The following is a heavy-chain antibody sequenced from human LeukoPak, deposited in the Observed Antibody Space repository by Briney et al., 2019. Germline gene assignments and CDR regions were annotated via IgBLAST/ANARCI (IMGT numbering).Heavy chain of an antibody. V-gene: IGHV3-33*06. CDR3: AKDVRRRCEYFQH. CDR2: IWYDGSNK. J-gene: IGHJ1*01. Sequence: GGSLRLSCAASGFTFSSYGMHWVRQAPGKGLEWGAVIWYDGSNKYYADSVKGRFTISRDNSKNTLYLQMNSLRAEDTAVYYCAKDVRRRCEYFQHWGQGTLVTVSS. D-gene: IGHD2-8*01. CDR1: GFTFSSYG.